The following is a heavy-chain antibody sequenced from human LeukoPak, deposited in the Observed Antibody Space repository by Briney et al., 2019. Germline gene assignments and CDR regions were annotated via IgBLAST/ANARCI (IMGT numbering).Heavy chain of an antibody. CDR1: GGSFSGYY. CDR3: ARGRSTGYFDWSPPLYYYYGMDV. CDR2: INHSGST. Sequence: SETLSLTCAVYGGSFSGYYWSWICQPPGKGLEWIGEINHSGSTNYNSSLKSRVTISVDTSKNQFSLKLSSVTAADTAVYYCARGRSTGYFDWSPPLYYYYGMDVWGKGTTVTVSS. J-gene: IGHJ6*04. D-gene: IGHD3-9*01. V-gene: IGHV4-34*01.